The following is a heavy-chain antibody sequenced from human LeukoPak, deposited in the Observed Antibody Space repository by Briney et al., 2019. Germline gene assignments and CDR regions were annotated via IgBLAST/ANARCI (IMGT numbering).Heavy chain of an antibody. J-gene: IGHJ4*02. Sequence: GGSLRLSCAASGFTFSSYGMHWVRQAPGKGLEWVAVISYDGSNKYCADSVKGRFTISRDNSKNTLYLQMNSLRAEDTAVYYCAKTRPLDSSSWSHGDYWGQGTLVTVSS. CDR1: GFTFSSYG. D-gene: IGHD6-13*01. CDR3: AKTRPLDSSSWSHGDY. V-gene: IGHV3-30*18. CDR2: ISYDGSNK.